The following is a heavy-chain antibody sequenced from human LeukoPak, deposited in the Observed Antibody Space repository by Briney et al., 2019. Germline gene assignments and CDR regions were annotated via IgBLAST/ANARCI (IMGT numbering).Heavy chain of an antibody. CDR1: GFTFSSYA. J-gene: IGHJ4*02. D-gene: IGHD6-25*01. Sequence: GGSLRLSCAASGFTFSSYAMSWVRQAPGKGLEWVSAISGSGGSTYYADSVKGRFTISRDNSKNTLYLQMNSLRAEDTAVYYCANGEYSSGFEDYWGQGTLVTVSS. CDR2: ISGSGGST. CDR3: ANGEYSSGFEDY. V-gene: IGHV3-23*01.